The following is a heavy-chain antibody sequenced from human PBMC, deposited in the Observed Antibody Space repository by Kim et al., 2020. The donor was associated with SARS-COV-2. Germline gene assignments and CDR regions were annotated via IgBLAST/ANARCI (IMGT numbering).Heavy chain of an antibody. Sequence: GGSLRLSCAASGFTFSSYAMSWVRQAPGKGLEWVSGITDSGGSTSYAASVKVRFTISRDNSKNTLYLQMNSLRAEDTALYYCAKSGQLDNWGQGTLVTVSS. V-gene: IGHV3-23*01. CDR2: ITDSGGST. J-gene: IGHJ4*02. D-gene: IGHD5-12*01. CDR3: AKSGQLDN. CDR1: GFTFSSYA.